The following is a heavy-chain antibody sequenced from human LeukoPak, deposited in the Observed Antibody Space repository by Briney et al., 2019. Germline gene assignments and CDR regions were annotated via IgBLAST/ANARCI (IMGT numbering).Heavy chain of an antibody. J-gene: IGHJ4*02. CDR1: GFTFSSYS. V-gene: IGHV3-30*18. D-gene: IGHD6-6*01. Sequence: GGSLRLSCAASGFTFSSYSMNWVRQAPGKGLEWVAVISYDGSNKYYADSVKGRFTISRDNAKNSLYLQMNSLRAEDTAVYYCAKDLGGIAARQAKFVYFDYWGQGTLVTVSS. CDR3: AKDLGGIAARQAKFVYFDY. CDR2: ISYDGSNK.